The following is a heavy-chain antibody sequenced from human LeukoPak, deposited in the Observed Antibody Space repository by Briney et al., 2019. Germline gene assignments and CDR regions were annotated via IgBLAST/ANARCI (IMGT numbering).Heavy chain of an antibody. Sequence: GGSPRLSCAASGFTFSHAWMSWVRQAPGKGLEWVGRIKNKPDGGTTDYAAPVQGRFTISRDDSKNTLSLQMNSLKAEDTAVYYCTVVNYGSGSYPLGYWGQGTLVTVSS. V-gene: IGHV3-15*01. J-gene: IGHJ4*02. CDR3: TVVNYGSGSYPLGY. CDR1: GFTFSHAW. D-gene: IGHD3-10*01. CDR2: IKNKPDGGTT.